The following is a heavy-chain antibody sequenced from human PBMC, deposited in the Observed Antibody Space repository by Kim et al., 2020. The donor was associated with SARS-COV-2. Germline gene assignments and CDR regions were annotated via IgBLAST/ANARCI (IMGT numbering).Heavy chain of an antibody. J-gene: IGHJ4*02. V-gene: IGHV3-15*01. CDR3: TTDMYSSSCFRY. D-gene: IGHD6-13*01. Sequence: DYAAPVKGRFTISIEDSKNTLYLQMNSLKTEATAVYYCTTDMYSSSCFRYWGQGTLVTVSS.